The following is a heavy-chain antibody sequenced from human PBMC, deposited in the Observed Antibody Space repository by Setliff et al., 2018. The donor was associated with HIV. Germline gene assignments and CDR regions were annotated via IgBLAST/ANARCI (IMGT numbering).Heavy chain of an antibody. V-gene: IGHV1-2*02. D-gene: IGHD3-3*01. J-gene: IGHJ4*02. CDR3: ASVFYDFWSASYSNIDY. CDR1: GYFTGYY. Sequence: ASVKVSCKASGYFTGYYLHWVRQAPGQGLEWVGWINPKNGGTNFAQEFQGRVSMTWDSSISTAYMDLSRLKSDDTAVYYCASVFYDFWSASYSNIDYWGQGTLVTV. CDR2: INPKNGGT.